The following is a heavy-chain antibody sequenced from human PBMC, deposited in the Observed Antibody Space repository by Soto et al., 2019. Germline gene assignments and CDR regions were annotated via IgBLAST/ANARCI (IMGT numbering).Heavy chain of an antibody. CDR2: IIPILGIA. CDR1: GGTFSSYT. D-gene: IGHD3-10*01. Sequence: QVQLVQSGAEVKKPGSSVKVSCKASGGTFSSYTISWVRQAPGQGLEWMGRIIPILGIANYAQKFQGRVTITADKSTSTAYMELSSLRSEDTAVYYCAREERFEDWFDPWGQGTLVTVSS. CDR3: AREERFEDWFDP. J-gene: IGHJ5*02. V-gene: IGHV1-69*08.